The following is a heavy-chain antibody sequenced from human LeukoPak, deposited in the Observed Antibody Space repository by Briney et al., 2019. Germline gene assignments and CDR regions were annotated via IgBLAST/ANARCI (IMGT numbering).Heavy chain of an antibody. D-gene: IGHD3-16*02. V-gene: IGHV4-59*01. J-gene: IGHJ4*02. Sequence: SETLSLTCTVSGGSISSYYWSWIRQPPGKGLEWIGYIYYSGSTNYNPSLKSRVTISVGTSKNQFSLKLSSVTAADTAVYYCARGTYYVWGSYRYRPPHFDYWGQGTLVTVSS. CDR1: GGSISSYY. CDR3: ARGTYYVWGSYRYRPPHFDY. CDR2: IYYSGST.